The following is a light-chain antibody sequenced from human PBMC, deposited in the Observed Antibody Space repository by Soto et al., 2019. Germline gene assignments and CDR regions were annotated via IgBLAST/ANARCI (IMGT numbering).Light chain of an antibody. CDR1: SSDVGGYNY. V-gene: IGLV2-14*01. CDR3: SPYTSSSTYYV. CDR2: EVS. Sequence: QSALSQHASAACTPGQSITISCPGTSSDVGGYNYVAWYQQHPGKATKLMLYEVSKRPSGVSNRFSGSKSGNTASLTISGLKAEDEADYYCSPYTSSSTYYVFGTGTKVTVL. J-gene: IGLJ1*01.